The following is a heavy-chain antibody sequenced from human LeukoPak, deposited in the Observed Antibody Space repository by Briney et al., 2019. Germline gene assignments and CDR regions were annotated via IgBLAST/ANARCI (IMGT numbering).Heavy chain of an antibody. D-gene: IGHD3-3*01. CDR3: ARDRGRIYDFWSGYSDY. CDR1: GFTFSSYS. CDR2: ISSSNSYI. V-gene: IGHV3-21*01. J-gene: IGHJ4*02. Sequence: GGSLRLSCAASGFTFSSYSMNWVRQAPGKGLEWVSSISSSNSYIYYADSVKGRFTVSRDNAKNSLYLQMNSPRAEDTAVYYCARDRGRIYDFWSGYSDYWGQGTLVTVSS.